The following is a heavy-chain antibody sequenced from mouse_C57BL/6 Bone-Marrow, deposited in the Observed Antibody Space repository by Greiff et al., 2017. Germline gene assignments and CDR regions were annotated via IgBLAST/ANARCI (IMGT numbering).Heavy chain of an antibody. Sequence: DVKLVESGGGLVQPGGSLKLSCAASGFTFSDYYMSWVRQTPEKRLEWVAYISNGGGSTYYPDTLKGRFTISRDNAKNTLYLQMSRLKSEDTAMYYCARGTGDYWGQGTTLTVSS. CDR2: ISNGGGST. D-gene: IGHD4-1*01. J-gene: IGHJ2*01. CDR3: ARGTGDY. V-gene: IGHV5-12*01. CDR1: GFTFSDYY.